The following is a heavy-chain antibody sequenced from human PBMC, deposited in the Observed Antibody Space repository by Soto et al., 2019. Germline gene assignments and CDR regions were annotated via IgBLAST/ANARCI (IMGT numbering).Heavy chain of an antibody. CDR3: ARDRGSGSYYILGY. J-gene: IGHJ4*02. CDR2: IYYSGST. D-gene: IGHD3-10*01. Sequence: QVQLQESGPGLVKPSQTLSRTCTVSGGSISSGGYYWSWIRQHPGKGLEGIGYIYYSGSTYYNPSLKSRVTISVDTSKNQFALKLSSVTAADTAVYYCARDRGSGSYYILGYWGQGTLVTVSS. V-gene: IGHV4-31*03. CDR1: GGSISSGGYY.